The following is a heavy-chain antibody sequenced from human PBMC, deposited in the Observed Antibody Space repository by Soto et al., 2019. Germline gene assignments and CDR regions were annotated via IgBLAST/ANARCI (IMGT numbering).Heavy chain of an antibody. CDR3: ARDDYDFWSGYPGYGMDV. CDR2: INSDGSST. CDR1: GFTFSSYW. V-gene: IGHV3-74*01. D-gene: IGHD3-3*01. Sequence: GPLRLSCAASGFTFSSYWMHWVRQAPGKGLVWVSRINSDGSSTSYADSVKGRFTISRDNAKNTLYLQMNSLRAEDTAVYYCARDDYDFWSGYPGYGMDVWGQGTTVTVSS. J-gene: IGHJ6*02.